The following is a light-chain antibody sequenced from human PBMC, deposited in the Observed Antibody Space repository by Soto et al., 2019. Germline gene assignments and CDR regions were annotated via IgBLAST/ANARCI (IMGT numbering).Light chain of an antibody. CDR1: QSVTTSY. CDR3: QQYGSSPFT. V-gene: IGKV3-20*01. CDR2: GAS. J-gene: IGKJ3*01. Sequence: EIVLTQSPGTLSLSPGERATLSCRASQSVTTSYLAWTQQNPGQAPRLLIYGASSRATGIPDRFSGSGSGTDFTLTISRLEPEDFAVYYCQQYGSSPFTFGPGTKVDIK.